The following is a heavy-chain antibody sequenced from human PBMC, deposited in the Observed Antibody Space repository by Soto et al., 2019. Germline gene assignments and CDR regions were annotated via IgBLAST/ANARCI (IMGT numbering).Heavy chain of an antibody. Sequence: QVKLVQSGPEVKKPGASVKVSCEASGYTFTTSGISWVRQAPAQGLEWMGWISTYNGDTNSAQKFQGRVTMTADTSTGTVYMELMSLKSDDTAVYYCARQGSWPYYYYGLDVWGQGTTVTVSS. J-gene: IGHJ6*02. D-gene: IGHD1-26*01. CDR3: ARQGSWPYYYYGLDV. CDR2: ISTYNGDT. CDR1: GYTFTTSG. V-gene: IGHV1-18*01.